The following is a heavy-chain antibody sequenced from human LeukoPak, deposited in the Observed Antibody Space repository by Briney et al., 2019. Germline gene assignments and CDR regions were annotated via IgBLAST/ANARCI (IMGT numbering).Heavy chain of an antibody. J-gene: IGHJ4*02. CDR2: IHSDGSST. D-gene: IGHD5/OR15-5a*01. CDR3: ARGGSTWLGY. CDR1: GFTFSSYW. Sequence: PGGSLRLSCAASGFTFSSYWMHWVRQAPGGGLGWVSRIHSDGSSTNYADSVKGRFTISRDNAKNTLYLQMNSLRAEDTAVYFCARGGSTWLGYWGQGTLVTVSS. V-gene: IGHV3-74*01.